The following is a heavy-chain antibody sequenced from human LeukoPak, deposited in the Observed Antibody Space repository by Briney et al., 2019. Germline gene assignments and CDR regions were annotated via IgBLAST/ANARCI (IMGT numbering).Heavy chain of an antibody. CDR3: ARGGYYDSSGYYGRGWFDP. V-gene: IGHV4-30-2*01. CDR1: GGSISSGGYS. J-gene: IGHJ5*02. Sequence: SETLSLTCAVSGGSISSGGYSWSWIRQPPGKGLEWIGYIYHSGSTYYNPSLKSRVTISVDRSKNQFSLKLSSVTAADTAVYYCARGGYYDSSGYYGRGWFDPWGQGTLVTVSS. D-gene: IGHD3-22*01. CDR2: IYHSGST.